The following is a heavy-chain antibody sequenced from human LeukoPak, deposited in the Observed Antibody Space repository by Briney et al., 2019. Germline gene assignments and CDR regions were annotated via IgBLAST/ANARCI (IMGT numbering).Heavy chain of an antibody. CDR3: ARESVAGDLYDFWSGPYYFDY. CDR1: GGSFSGYY. Sequence: SETLSLTCAVYGGSFSGYYWSWIRQPPGKGLEWIGEINHSGSTNYNPSLKSRVTISVDTSKNQFSLKLSSVTAADTAVYYCARESVAGDLYDFWSGPYYFDYWGQGTLVTVSS. CDR2: INHSGST. D-gene: IGHD3-3*01. J-gene: IGHJ4*02. V-gene: IGHV4-34*01.